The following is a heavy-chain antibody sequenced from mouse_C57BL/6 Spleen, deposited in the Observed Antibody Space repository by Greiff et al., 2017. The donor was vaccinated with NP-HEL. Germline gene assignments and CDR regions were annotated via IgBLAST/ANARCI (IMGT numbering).Heavy chain of an antibody. D-gene: IGHD2-10*01. CDR2: INPNNGGT. CDR1: GYTFTDYY. Sequence: EVQLQQSGPELVKPGASVKISCKASGYTFTDYYMNWVKQSHGKSLEWIGDINPNNGGTSYNQKFKGKATLTVDKSSSTAYMELRSLTSEDSAVYYCARRRIGSYILFDYWGQGTTLTVSS. V-gene: IGHV1-26*01. CDR3: ARRRIGSYILFDY. J-gene: IGHJ2*01.